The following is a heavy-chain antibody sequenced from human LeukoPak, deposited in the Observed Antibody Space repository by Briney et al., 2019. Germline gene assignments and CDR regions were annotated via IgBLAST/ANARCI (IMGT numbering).Heavy chain of an antibody. CDR1: EYTFTGYY. V-gene: IGHV1-2*02. Sequence: GASVKVSCKAYEYTFTGYYMHWVRQDPGQGLEWMGWINPNSGGTNYAQKFQGRVTMTRDTSISTAYMELSRLRSDDTAVYYCARDLGYSGYDRPWGQGTLVTVSS. CDR3: ARDLGYSGYDRP. CDR2: INPNSGGT. J-gene: IGHJ5*02. D-gene: IGHD5-12*01.